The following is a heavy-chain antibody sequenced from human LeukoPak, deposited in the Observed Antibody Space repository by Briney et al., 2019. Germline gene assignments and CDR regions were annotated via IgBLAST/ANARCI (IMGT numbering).Heavy chain of an antibody. D-gene: IGHD3-3*01. CDR2: IKSKTDSGTT. CDR3: TTAQLPYYYDFWSGYWGSAFDI. J-gene: IGHJ3*02. Sequence: PGGSLRLSCAASGFTFSNAWMSWVRQAPGKGLEWVGRIKSKTDSGTTDYAAPVKGRFTISRDDSKNTLYLQMNSLKTEDTAVYYCTTAQLPYYYDFWSGYWGSAFDIWGQGTMVTVSS. CDR1: GFTFSNAW. V-gene: IGHV3-15*01.